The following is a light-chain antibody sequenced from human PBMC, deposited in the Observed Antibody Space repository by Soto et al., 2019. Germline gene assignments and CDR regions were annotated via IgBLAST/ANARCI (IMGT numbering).Light chain of an antibody. J-gene: IGKJ2*01. V-gene: IGKV3-15*01. CDR2: DAS. Sequence: DIVMTQSPATLSVSPVERATLSCRASQSISNNLAWYQQKPGQAPRLLIYDASTRATGVPARFSGSGSGTEFTLTISSLQSEDFAVYYCQQCTNWPPYTFGQGTKLEIK. CDR3: QQCTNWPPYT. CDR1: QSISNN.